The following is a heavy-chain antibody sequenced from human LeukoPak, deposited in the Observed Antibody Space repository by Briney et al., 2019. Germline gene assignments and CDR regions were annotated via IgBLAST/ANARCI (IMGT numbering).Heavy chain of an antibody. CDR3: TVVNHLPTNTYYYYGMDV. J-gene: IGHJ6*02. CDR1: GGSISSSSYY. D-gene: IGHD4-23*01. Sequence: SETLSLTCTVSGGSISSSSYYWGWIRQPPGTGLEWIGSIYYSGSTYYNPSLKSRVTISVDTSKNQFSLKLSSVTAADTAVYYCTVVNHLPTNTYYYYGMDVWGQGTTVTVSS. CDR2: IYYSGST. V-gene: IGHV4-39*01.